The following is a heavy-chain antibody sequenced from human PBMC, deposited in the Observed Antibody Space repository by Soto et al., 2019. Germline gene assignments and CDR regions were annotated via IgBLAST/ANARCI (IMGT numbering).Heavy chain of an antibody. CDR2: ISYDGSNK. CDR1: GFTFSSYG. CDR3: AKDLAAGGMDV. J-gene: IGHJ6*02. D-gene: IGHD6-13*01. Sequence: GGSLRLSCAASGFTFSSYGMHWVRQAPGKGLEWVAVISYDGSNKYYTESVKGRFTISRDNSKNTLYLQMNSLRAEDTVVYYCAKDLAAGGMDVWGQGTTVTVSS. V-gene: IGHV3-30*18.